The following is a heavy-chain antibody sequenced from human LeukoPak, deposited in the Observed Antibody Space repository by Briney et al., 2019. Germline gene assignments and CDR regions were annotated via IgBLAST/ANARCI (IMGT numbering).Heavy chain of an antibody. J-gene: IGHJ5*02. D-gene: IGHD2-15*01. CDR2: IYTTGST. CDR3: AREGPQGRTPNWFDP. Sequence: SETLSLTCTVSGGSISSYYWSWIGQPAGKGLEWIGRIYTTGSTNYNSSLKSRVTMSVDTSKKQFSLKLNSVTAADTAVYYCAREGPQGRTPNWFDPWGQGTLVTVSP. CDR1: GGSISSYY. V-gene: IGHV4-4*07.